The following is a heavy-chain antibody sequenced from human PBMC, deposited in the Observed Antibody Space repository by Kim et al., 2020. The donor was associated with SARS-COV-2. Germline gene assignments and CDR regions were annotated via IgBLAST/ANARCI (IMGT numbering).Heavy chain of an antibody. CDR1: GFTFSNAW. V-gene: IGHV3-15*01. Sequence: GGSLRLSCAASGFTFSNAWMNWVRQAPGKGLEWVGRIKSKINGGTTGYAAPVKGRFTISRDDSKNTLYLQMSSLKTEDTAVYYCTSDLGDYFGGDCDSRVWGLGTTVTVSS. J-gene: IGHJ6*02. CDR3: TSDLGDYFGGDCDSRV. D-gene: IGHD2-21*02. CDR2: IKSKINGGTT.